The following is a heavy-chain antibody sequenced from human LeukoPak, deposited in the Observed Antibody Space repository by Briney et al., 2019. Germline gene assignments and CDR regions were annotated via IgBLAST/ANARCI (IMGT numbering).Heavy chain of an antibody. J-gene: IGHJ3*02. CDR2: IYTSGST. Sequence: SETLSLTCTVSGGSISSYYWSWIRQPAGKGLEWIGRIYTSGSTNYNPSLKSRVTMSVDTSKNQFSLKLSSVTAADTAVYYCASYYSEAGAFDIWGQGTMVTVSS. CDR1: GGSISSYY. CDR3: ASYYSEAGAFDI. V-gene: IGHV4-4*07. D-gene: IGHD1-26*01.